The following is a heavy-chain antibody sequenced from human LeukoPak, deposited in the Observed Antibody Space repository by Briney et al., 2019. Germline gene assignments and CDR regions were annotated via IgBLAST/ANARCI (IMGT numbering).Heavy chain of an antibody. CDR2: FYHRGS. V-gene: IGHV4-38-2*02. Sequence: PSQTLSLTCTVSGYSISSDDYWGWIRQPPGKGLEWIGSFYHRGSYYNPSLKSRITILLDTSKNQFSLKLSSVTAADTAVFYCARAAAPTYFFDYWGQGTLVTVSS. J-gene: IGHJ4*02. D-gene: IGHD6-13*01. CDR3: ARAAAPTYFFDY. CDR1: GYSISSDDY.